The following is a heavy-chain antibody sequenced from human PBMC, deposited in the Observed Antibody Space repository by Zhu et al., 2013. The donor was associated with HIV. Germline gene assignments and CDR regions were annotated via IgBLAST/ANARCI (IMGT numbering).Heavy chain of an antibody. CDR3: ARPARTRPKYYYYFGLDV. D-gene: IGHD6-6*01. CDR1: GGSFSDYY. V-gene: IGHV4-34*02. Sequence: QVQVQQWGAGLLKPSETLSLTCAVYGGSFSDYYWTWIRQPPGKGLEWIGDINHSGTTNYSPSLRSRVTITIDTSKNQFSLKLSSVTAADTAMYYCARPARTRPKYYYYFGLDVWGQGTTVTVSS. CDR2: INHSGTT. J-gene: IGHJ6*02.